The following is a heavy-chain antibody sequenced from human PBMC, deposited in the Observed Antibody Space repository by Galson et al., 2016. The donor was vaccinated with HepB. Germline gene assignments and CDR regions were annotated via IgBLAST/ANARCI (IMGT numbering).Heavy chain of an antibody. V-gene: IGHV3-7*01. Sequence: SLRLSCAASGFTFNAHWMNWVRQAPGKWLEWVANIRGDGIVSYYAESVRGRFTISRDNAKNSLYLQVNGLRVDETAVYYCSREMTGSYFDWGQGTLVTVSS. CDR1: GFTFNAHW. CDR2: IRGDGIVS. J-gene: IGHJ4*02. CDR3: SREMTGSYFD. D-gene: IGHD3-10*01.